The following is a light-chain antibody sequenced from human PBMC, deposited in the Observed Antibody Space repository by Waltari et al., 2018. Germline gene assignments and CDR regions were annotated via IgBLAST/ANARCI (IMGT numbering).Light chain of an antibody. J-gene: IGLJ1*01. V-gene: IGLV1-47*01. Sequence: QSVLTQPPSASGTPGQRVTISCSGGSSNIGTNYLDWYQQLPGTAPKLLIFRNNQRPSGVPDRFSGSKSGTSASLAISGLRSEDEADYYCAAWDDSLSGNVFGTGTKVTAL. CDR2: RNN. CDR3: AAWDDSLSGNV. CDR1: SSNIGTNY.